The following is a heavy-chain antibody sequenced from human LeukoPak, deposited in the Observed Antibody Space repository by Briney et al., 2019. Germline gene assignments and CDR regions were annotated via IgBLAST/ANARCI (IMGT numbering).Heavy chain of an antibody. J-gene: IGHJ4*02. CDR3: TTDLSGIAVAGTLSYFDY. Sequence: GGSLRLSCAASGFTFSNAWMSWVRQAPGKGLEWVGRIKSKTDGGTTDYAAPVKGRFTISRDDSKNTLYLQMNSLKTEDTAVYYCTTDLSGIAVAGTLSYFDYWGQGTLVTVSS. CDR2: IKSKTDGGTT. D-gene: IGHD6-19*01. CDR1: GFTFSNAW. V-gene: IGHV3-15*01.